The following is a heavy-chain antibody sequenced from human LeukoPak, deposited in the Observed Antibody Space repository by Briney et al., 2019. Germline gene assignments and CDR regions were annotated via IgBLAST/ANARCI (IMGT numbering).Heavy chain of an antibody. J-gene: IGHJ3*02. CDR2: IYPGDSDT. CDR3: ARRIFRFGTGDDAFDI. D-gene: IGHD3-10*01. V-gene: IGHV5-51*01. CDR1: GYSFTNYW. Sequence: GESLKISCKGSGYSFTNYWIGWVRQMPGKGLEWMGIIYPGDSDTRHSPSFQGQVTISADKSISTAYLQWSSLKASDTAMYYCARRIFRFGTGDDAFDIWGQGTMVTVSS.